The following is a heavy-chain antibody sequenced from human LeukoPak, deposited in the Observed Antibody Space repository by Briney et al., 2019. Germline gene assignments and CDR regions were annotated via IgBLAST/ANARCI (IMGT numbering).Heavy chain of an antibody. CDR3: ARGPPTYDFWSGYNY. CDR2: IYYSGST. CDR1: GGSISSYY. J-gene: IGHJ4*02. Sequence: SETLSLTCTVSGGSISSYYWSWIRQPPGKGLEWIGYIYYSGSTNYNPSLKSRVTISVDTSKNQFSLKLSSVTAADTAVYYCARGPPTYDFWSGYNYWGQGTLVTVSS. D-gene: IGHD3-3*01. V-gene: IGHV4-59*12.